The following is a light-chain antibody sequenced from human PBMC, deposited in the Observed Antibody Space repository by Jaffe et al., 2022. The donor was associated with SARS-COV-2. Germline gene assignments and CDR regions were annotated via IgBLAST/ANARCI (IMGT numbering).Light chain of an antibody. J-gene: IGKJ4*01. Sequence: DVQMTQSPSTLSASVGDRVTITCRASQSINSWLAWYQHKPGKAPNLLIYKASSLQSGVPSRFSGSGSGTEFTLTISSLQAEDFATYYCQQYNVYPLTFGGGTKVELK. V-gene: IGKV1-5*03. CDR3: QQYNVYPLT. CDR1: QSINSW. CDR2: KAS.